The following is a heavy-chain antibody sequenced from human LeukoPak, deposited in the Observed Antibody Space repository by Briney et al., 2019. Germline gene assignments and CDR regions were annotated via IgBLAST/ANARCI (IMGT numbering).Heavy chain of an antibody. D-gene: IGHD2-8*02. V-gene: IGHV2-70*04. J-gene: IGHJ2*01. CDR3: TRTLGKLVHGRRYWYFDL. CDR1: GFSLSTSGMR. CDR2: IDWDDDN. Sequence: SGPALVKPTQTLTLTCTFSGFSLSTSGMRVSWIRQAPGKALEWLARIDWDDDNFYNTSLKTRLTISKDTSKNQVVLTMTDMDAVDTGTYFCTRTLGKLVHGRRYWYFDLWGRGTLVTVSS.